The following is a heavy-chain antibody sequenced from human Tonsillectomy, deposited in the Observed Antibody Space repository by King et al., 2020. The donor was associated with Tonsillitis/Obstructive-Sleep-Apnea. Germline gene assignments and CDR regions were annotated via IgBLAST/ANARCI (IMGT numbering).Heavy chain of an antibody. D-gene: IGHD2-2*02. CDR2: IXSKTDGGTT. CDR1: GFTFXNAW. CDR3: TTDTIYCRSASCYITDAFDI. Sequence: VQLVESGGGXVKPGGSLRLSXAASGFTFXNAWMSWVXQAPGKXLEWVGRIXSKTDGGTTDYAAPVKGRFTISRDDSKNTLYLQMNSLKTEDTAVYYCTTDTIYCRSASCYITDAFDIWGPGTMVTVSS. V-gene: IGHV3-15*01. J-gene: IGHJ3*02.